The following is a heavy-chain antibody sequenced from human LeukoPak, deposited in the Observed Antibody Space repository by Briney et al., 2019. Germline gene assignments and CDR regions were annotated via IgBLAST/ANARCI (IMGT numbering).Heavy chain of an antibody. CDR2: IKQDGSEK. D-gene: IGHD4-17*01. V-gene: IGHV3-7*01. CDR3: ARDYGDYGYYYYYMDV. Sequence: SGGSLRLSCAASGFTFSSYWMSWVRQAPGKGLEWVANIKQDGSEKYYVDSVKGRFTISRDNAKNSLYLQMNSLRAEDTAVYYCARDYGDYGYYYYYMDVWGKGTTVTVSS. CDR1: GFTFSSYW. J-gene: IGHJ6*03.